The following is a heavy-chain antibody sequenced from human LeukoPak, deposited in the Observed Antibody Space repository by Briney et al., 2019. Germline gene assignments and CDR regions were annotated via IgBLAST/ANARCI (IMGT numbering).Heavy chain of an antibody. D-gene: IGHD2-15*01. J-gene: IGHJ4*02. CDR3: ATVIGYCSGGSCYQFDY. V-gene: IGHV1-8*01. Sequence: ASVKVSCKASGYTFTSYDINWVRQATGQGLEWMGWMNPNSGNTGYAQKFQGRVTMTRNTSISTAYMELSSLRSADTAVYYCATVIGYCSGGSCYQFDYWGQGTLVTVSS. CDR1: GYTFTSYD. CDR2: MNPNSGNT.